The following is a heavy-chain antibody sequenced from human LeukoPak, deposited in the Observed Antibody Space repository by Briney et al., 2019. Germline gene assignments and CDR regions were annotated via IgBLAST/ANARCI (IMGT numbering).Heavy chain of an antibody. CDR1: GYTFTSYG. J-gene: IGHJ4*02. Sequence: ASVKVSCKASGYTFTSYGISWVRQAPGQGLEWMGWISAYNGNTNYAQKLQGRVTMTTDTSTSTAYMELRSLRSDDSAVYYCARVGVGRGESSSWYFLVDYWGQGTLVTVSS. D-gene: IGHD6-13*01. CDR2: ISAYNGNT. CDR3: ARVGVGRGESSSWYFLVDY. V-gene: IGHV1-18*01.